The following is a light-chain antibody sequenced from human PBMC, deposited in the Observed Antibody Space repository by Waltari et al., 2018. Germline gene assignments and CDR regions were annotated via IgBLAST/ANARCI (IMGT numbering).Light chain of an antibody. CDR1: QSVSRA. CDR3: QHYLRLPAT. J-gene: IGKJ1*01. CDR2: GAS. V-gene: IGKV3-20*01. Sequence: EIVLTQSPGTLSLSPGERATLSCRASQSVSRALAWYQQKPGQAPRLLIYGASNRATGIPGRFSGSWSGTDFSLTISSLEPEDFAVYYCQHYLRLPATFGQGTKVEIK.